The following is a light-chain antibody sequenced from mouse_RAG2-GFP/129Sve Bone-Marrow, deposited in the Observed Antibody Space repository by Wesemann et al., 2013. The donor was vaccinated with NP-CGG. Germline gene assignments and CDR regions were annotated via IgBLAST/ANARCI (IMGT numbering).Light chain of an antibody. CDR3: QQRSSYPPIT. V-gene: IGKV4-57*01. CDR2: STS. Sequence: QIVLSQSPAILSASPGEKVTMTCRASSSVSYMHWFQQKPGTSPKLWIYSTSNLASGVPARFSGSGSGTSYSLTISRMEAEDAATYYCQQRSSYPPITFGSGTKLEIK. CDR1: SSVSY. J-gene: IGKJ4*01.